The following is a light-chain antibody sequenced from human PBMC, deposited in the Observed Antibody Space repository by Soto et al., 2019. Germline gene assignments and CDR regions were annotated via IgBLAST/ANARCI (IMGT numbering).Light chain of an antibody. CDR1: QGIRNW. Sequence: IQMTQSPSSVSASVGDRVTITCRASQGIRNWLAWYQQKPGKAPNLLIYATSNLQSGVPSRFSGSGSGTDFTLTISSLQPEDSATYYCQQADSFPIIPWTFGQGTKVEIK. J-gene: IGKJ1*01. CDR3: QQADSFPIIPWT. CDR2: ATS. V-gene: IGKV1-12*01.